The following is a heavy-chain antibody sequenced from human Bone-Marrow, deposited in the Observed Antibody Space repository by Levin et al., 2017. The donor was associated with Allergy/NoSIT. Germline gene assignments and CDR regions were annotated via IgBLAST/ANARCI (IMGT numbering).Heavy chain of an antibody. J-gene: IGHJ3*02. CDR3: ARTDPNDAFET. Sequence: SETLSLTCTVSGDSINSDDYYWSWIRQPPGKGLEWIGYIFYSGSTYYNPSLKSRITISIDTSKKQFSLMLTSVTAADTAVYYCARTDPNDAFETWGQGTMVTVSS. CDR1: GDSINSDDYY. CDR2: IFYSGST. V-gene: IGHV4-30-4*01.